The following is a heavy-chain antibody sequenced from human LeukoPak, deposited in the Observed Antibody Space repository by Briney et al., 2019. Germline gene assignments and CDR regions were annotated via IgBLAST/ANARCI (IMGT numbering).Heavy chain of an antibody. J-gene: IGHJ4*02. Sequence: PSETLSLTCSVSDGSINSYYWNWIRRPPGKGLEWIGYIYYNGDTNYSPSLKSRVTMSADTSKNLFSLRLSSVTAADTAVYYCARGQDDRSGTFDYWGQGILVTVSS. V-gene: IGHV4-59*01. CDR2: IYYNGDT. CDR3: ARGQDDRSGTFDY. D-gene: IGHD3-22*01. CDR1: DGSINSYY.